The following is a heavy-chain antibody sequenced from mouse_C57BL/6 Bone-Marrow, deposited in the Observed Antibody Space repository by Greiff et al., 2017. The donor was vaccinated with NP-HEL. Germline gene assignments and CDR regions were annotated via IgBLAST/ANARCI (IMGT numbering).Heavy chain of an antibody. CDR1: GYTFTNYW. CDR2: IYPGGGYT. V-gene: IGHV1-63*01. CDR3: ARWGAFYGSNYFDY. D-gene: IGHD1-1*01. Sequence: VKLQQSGAELVRPGTSVKMSCKASGYTFTNYWIGWAKQRPGHGLEWIGDIYPGGGYTNYNETFKGKATLTADNSSSTAYMQFSRLTSEDTAIYYCARWGAFYGSNYFDYWGQGTTLTVSA. J-gene: IGHJ2*01.